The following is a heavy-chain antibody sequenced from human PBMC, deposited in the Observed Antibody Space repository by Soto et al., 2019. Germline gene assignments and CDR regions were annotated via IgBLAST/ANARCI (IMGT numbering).Heavy chain of an antibody. J-gene: IGHJ4*02. CDR3: ARADYATGSYYPDY. V-gene: IGHV4-31*03. Sequence: QVQLQESGPGLVKPSQTLSLTCTVSGGSVRRGNYYWSWIRQFPGKGLEWIGYISNSGRTHYNPSLLSRSTIFVDTSKNQFVLELRSVTAADTALYYCARADYATGSYYPDYWGQGTLVTVSS. CDR1: GGSVRRGNYY. CDR2: ISNSGRT. D-gene: IGHD3-10*01.